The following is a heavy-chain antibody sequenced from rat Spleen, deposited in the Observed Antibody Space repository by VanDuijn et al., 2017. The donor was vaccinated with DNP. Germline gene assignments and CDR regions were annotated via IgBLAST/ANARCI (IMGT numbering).Heavy chain of an antibody. CDR2: IGSAAYAP. CDR3: VRWNSGHFDY. CDR1: GFTFSNYG. V-gene: IGHV5-19*01. D-gene: IGHD4-3*01. J-gene: IGHJ2*01. Sequence: EVQLVESGGGLVQPGRSLRLSCAAPGFTFSNYGMHWIRQAPTKGLEWVAYIGSAAYAPYYTDSVKGRFAISRDNAKSTLYLQMNSLRSEDMATYYCVRWNSGHFDYWGQGVMVTVSS.